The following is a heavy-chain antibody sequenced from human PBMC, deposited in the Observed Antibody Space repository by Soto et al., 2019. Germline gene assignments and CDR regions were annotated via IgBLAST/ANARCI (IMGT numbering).Heavy chain of an antibody. Sequence: GGSLRLSCASSVFTFSSYAMSCVRQAPGKGLEWVSAISGSGGSTYYADSVKGRFTISRDNSKNTLYLQMNSLRAEDTAVYYCAKFYDSSGFYYFDYWGQGTPVNVS. J-gene: IGHJ4*02. D-gene: IGHD3-22*01. V-gene: IGHV3-23*01. CDR2: ISGSGGST. CDR3: AKFYDSSGFYYFDY. CDR1: VFTFSSYA.